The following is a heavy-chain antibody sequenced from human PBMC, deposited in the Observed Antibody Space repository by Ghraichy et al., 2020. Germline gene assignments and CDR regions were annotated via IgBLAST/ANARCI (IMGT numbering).Heavy chain of an antibody. J-gene: IGHJ5*02. CDR3: ARVTTVPFGWFDP. CDR2: IYSSDNT. V-gene: IGHV3-66*01. D-gene: IGHD4-17*01. Sequence: LSLTCAASGFTVSSNYMGWVRQAPGKGLEWISLIYSSDNTYYADSVKGRFTISRDDSKNTLFLQMNNLRAEDTAIYYCARVTTVPFGWFDPWGQGTLVTVSS. CDR1: GFTVSSNY.